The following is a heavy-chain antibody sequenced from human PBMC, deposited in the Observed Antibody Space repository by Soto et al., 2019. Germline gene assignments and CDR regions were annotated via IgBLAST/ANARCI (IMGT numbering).Heavy chain of an antibody. D-gene: IGHD6-13*01. Sequence: ASVKVSCKASGGTFSSYAISWVRQAPGQGLEWMGWINPNSGDTNYVQKFQGWVAMTRDTSISTAYMELSRLKSDDTAVYYCARLAAAGTSFDYWGQGTPVTVSS. CDR1: GGTFSSYA. CDR2: INPNSGDT. J-gene: IGHJ4*02. V-gene: IGHV1-2*04. CDR3: ARLAAAGTSFDY.